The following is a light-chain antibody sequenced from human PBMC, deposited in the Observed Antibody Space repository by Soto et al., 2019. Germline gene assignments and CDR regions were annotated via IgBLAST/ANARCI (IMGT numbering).Light chain of an antibody. V-gene: IGKV3D-15*01. CDR1: QSVSSN. J-gene: IGKJ5*01. Sequence: EIVMTQSPATLSVSPGERATLSCRASQSVSSNLAWYHQKPGQAPRLLIYGASTRAIGIPARFSGSGSGTEFTLTISSLQSEDFAIYYCQQYNNWPPITFGQGTRLEIK. CDR2: GAS. CDR3: QQYNNWPPIT.